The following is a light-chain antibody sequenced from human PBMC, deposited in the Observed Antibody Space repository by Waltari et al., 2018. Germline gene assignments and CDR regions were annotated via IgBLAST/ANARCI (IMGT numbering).Light chain of an antibody. Sequence: SYKLTQPPSVSVSPGQTASITCSGDNLGDRYTAWYQQKPGQSPVLVISQDNKRPSGIPDRFSGSNSGNTATLTISGNLAMDEADYYCQSWDTTTAPFGGGTKLTVL. J-gene: IGLJ2*01. CDR3: QSWDTTTAP. V-gene: IGLV3-1*01. CDR2: QDN. CDR1: NLGDRY.